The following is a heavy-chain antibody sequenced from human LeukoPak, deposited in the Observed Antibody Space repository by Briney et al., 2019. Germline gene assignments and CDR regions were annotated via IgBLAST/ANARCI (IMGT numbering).Heavy chain of an antibody. J-gene: IGHJ5*02. CDR1: GGTFSSYA. Sequence: SVEVSCKASGGTFSSYAVSWVRQAPGQGLEWMGGIIPVFGTANYAQKFQGRVTITTDESTSTAYMELSSLRSEDTAMYYCASQHKYCSSTSCYKGGMGWFDPWGQGTLVTVSS. CDR3: ASQHKYCSSTSCYKGGMGWFDP. CDR2: IIPVFGTA. D-gene: IGHD2-2*01. V-gene: IGHV1-69*05.